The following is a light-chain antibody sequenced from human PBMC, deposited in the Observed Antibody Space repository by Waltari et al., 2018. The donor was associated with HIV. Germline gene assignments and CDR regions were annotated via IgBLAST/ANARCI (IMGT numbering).Light chain of an antibody. CDR1: SNDVGPYDY. V-gene: IGLV2-8*01. CDR2: EVY. J-gene: IGLJ2*01. Sequence: QSALTQPPTASGSPGQSVTISCSGTSNDVGPYDYVSWYQQHPDKAPRLIIYEVYKRPSGVPDRFSGPKSGNTASLTVSGLQAEDEADYYCTSYAGSDNLMLFGGGTKVTVL. CDR3: TSYAGSDNLML.